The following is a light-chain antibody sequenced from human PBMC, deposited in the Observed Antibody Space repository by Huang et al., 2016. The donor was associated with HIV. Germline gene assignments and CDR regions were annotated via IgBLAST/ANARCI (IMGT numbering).Light chain of an antibody. CDR2: TRS. CDR3: MQRLEFPYT. Sequence: DIVMTQTPLSLPVTPGEPASISCNASQSLLHSDAGNTYLDWYLQKPGQSPHLLIYTRSFRASGVPDRFSGSGSDANFTLKISRVEAEDIGVYYCMQRLEFPYTFGQGTKLQIK. CDR1: QSLLHSDAGNTY. J-gene: IGKJ2*01. V-gene: IGKV2-40*01.